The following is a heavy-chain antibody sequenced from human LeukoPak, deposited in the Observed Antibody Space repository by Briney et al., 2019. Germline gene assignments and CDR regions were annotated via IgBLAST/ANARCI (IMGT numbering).Heavy chain of an antibody. D-gene: IGHD6-19*01. CDR3: ALLAVASDFDY. CDR1: GFPFSIYE. Sequence: GGSLGLSCAVSGFPFSIYEMNWVRQAPGKGLEWVSNIGSSSTTRYYADSVKGRFSISRDNAKNSLYLQMNSLRVEDTGVYYCALLAVASDFDYWGQGALVTVSS. V-gene: IGHV3-48*03. J-gene: IGHJ4*02. CDR2: IGSSSTTR.